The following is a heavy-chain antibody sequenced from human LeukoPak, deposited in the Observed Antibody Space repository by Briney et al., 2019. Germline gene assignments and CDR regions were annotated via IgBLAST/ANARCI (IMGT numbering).Heavy chain of an antibody. CDR2: MNPNSGNT. CDR1: GYTFTSYD. CDR3: ARGTIAAAGTDY. Sequence: ASVKVSCKASGYTFTSYDINWVRQATGQGLEWMGWMNPNSGNTGYAQKFQGRVTMTRNTSISTAYMELSSLRSEGTAVYYCARGTIAAAGTDYWGQGTLVTVSS. D-gene: IGHD6-13*01. V-gene: IGHV1-8*01. J-gene: IGHJ4*02.